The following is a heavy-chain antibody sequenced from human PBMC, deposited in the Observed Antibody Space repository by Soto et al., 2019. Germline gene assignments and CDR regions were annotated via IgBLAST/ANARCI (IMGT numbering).Heavy chain of an antibody. J-gene: IGHJ4*02. CDR1: GGSISSTSSY. D-gene: IGHD3-22*01. Sequence: SETLSLTCTVSGGSISSTSSYWAWIRQPPGKGLEWVGSIYYLGNTYYNPSLKSQVTISVDTSKKQFYLKLRSVTAADTSFFYFAGLYPYESSGYHLDYWSQGTLVTVSS. CDR2: IYYLGNT. CDR3: AGLYPYESSGYHLDY. V-gene: IGHV4-39*01.